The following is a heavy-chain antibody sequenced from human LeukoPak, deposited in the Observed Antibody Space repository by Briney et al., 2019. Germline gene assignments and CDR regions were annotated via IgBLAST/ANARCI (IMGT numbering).Heavy chain of an antibody. Sequence: GGSLRLSCAASGFTFSNAWMSWVRQAPGKGLEWVGRIKSKTDGGTTDYAAPVKGRFTISRDNSKNTLYLQMNSLRAEDTAVYYCAKDLGNCGGDCYSGDYWGQGTLVTVSS. CDR1: GFTFSNAW. CDR2: IKSKTDGGTT. CDR3: AKDLGNCGGDCYSGDY. J-gene: IGHJ4*02. V-gene: IGHV3-15*01. D-gene: IGHD2-21*02.